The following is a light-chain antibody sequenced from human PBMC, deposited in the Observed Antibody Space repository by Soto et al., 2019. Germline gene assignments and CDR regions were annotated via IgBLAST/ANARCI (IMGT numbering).Light chain of an antibody. Sequence: QSVLTQPASVSGSVGESITISCSGTSSDVGAYNYVSWYQQYPGKAPKLMIYHVTDRPSGVSNRFSGSKSGNTASLTISGLQAEDEADYYCCSYTTSNTFVFRTGIKVTVL. V-gene: IGLV2-14*01. J-gene: IGLJ1*01. CDR3: CSYTTSNTFV. CDR1: SSDVGAYNY. CDR2: HVT.